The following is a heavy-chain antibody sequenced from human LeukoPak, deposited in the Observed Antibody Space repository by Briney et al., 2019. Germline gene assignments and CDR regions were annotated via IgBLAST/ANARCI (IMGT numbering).Heavy chain of an antibody. Sequence: SETLSLTCTVSGDSINNDYWTWIRQPPGKGLEWIGYIYDGSTNYSPSLESRVTISADTSKNQFSLKMTSVTAADTAVYYCARDRPMYYYGSGSYYSYFDPWGQGTLVTVSS. D-gene: IGHD3-10*01. J-gene: IGHJ5*02. V-gene: IGHV4-59*01. CDR2: IYDGST. CDR1: GDSINNDY. CDR3: ARDRPMYYYGSGSYYSYFDP.